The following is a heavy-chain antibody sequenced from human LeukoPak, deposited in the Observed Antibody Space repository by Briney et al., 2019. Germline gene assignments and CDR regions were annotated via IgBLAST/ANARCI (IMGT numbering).Heavy chain of an antibody. J-gene: IGHJ3*02. CDR3: ARFSGSYYGSGAFDI. CDR2: MNPNSGNT. V-gene: IGHV1-8*03. CDR1: GYTFTSYD. Sequence: GASVKVSCKASGYTFTSYDINWVRQATGQGLEWMGWMNPNSGNTGYPQRFQGRVTITRNTSISTAYMELSSLRSEDTAVYYCARFSGSYYGSGAFDIWRQGTIITVSS. D-gene: IGHD1-26*01.